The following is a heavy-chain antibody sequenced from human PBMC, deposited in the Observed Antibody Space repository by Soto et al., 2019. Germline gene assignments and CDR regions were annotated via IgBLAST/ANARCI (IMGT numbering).Heavy chain of an antibody. V-gene: IGHV3-23*01. Sequence: EVQLLESGGGLVQPGGSLRLSCAASGFTFSSYAMSWVRQAPGKGLEWVSAISGSGGSTYYADSVKGRFTLSRDNSKNTLYLQMNSLRAEDTAVYYCAKRQWLVLGMDVWGQGTTVTVSS. D-gene: IGHD6-19*01. CDR2: ISGSGGST. CDR3: AKRQWLVLGMDV. J-gene: IGHJ6*02. CDR1: GFTFSSYA.